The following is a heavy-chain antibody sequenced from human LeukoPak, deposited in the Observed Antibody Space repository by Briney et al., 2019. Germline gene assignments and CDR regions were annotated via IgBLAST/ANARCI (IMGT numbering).Heavy chain of an antibody. CDR2: LSHDGSKE. CDR3: ARAVYCNDVNCFGPLDR. J-gene: IGHJ5*02. V-gene: IGHV3-30-3*01. Sequence: GGSLRLSCAASGFTFSDYAMHWVRQAPGKGLDWMALLSHDGSKEYYADSVRGRFTISRDNSKSTLYLETNSLGADDTAVYYCARAVYCNDVNCFGPLDRWGQGTQVTVSS. D-gene: IGHD2/OR15-2a*01. CDR1: GFTFSDYA.